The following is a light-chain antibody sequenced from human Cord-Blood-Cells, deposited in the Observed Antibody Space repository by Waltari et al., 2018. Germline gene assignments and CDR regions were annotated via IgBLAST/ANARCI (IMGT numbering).Light chain of an antibody. CDR3: QQSYSTLT. J-gene: IGKJ3*01. CDR1: QSISSY. CDR2: AAS. V-gene: IGKV1-39*01. Sequence: DIQMTQSPSSLSASVGARVTITCRASQSISSYLNWYQQKPGKAPKLLIYAASSLQSGVPSSFSCSGSGTDFTLTISSLQPEDFATYYCQQSYSTLTFGPGTKVDIK.